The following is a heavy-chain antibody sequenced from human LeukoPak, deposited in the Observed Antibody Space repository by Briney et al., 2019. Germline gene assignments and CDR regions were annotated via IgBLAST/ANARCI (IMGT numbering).Heavy chain of an antibody. CDR2: ISYDGKKD. J-gene: IGHJ5*02. Sequence: PGGSLRLSCAASGFTFSGSPMHWVRQAPGKGLEWVALISYDGKKDFYTDSVKGRFTISRDDSKNTVFPQMDSLRADDTAMYFCARDADPAARGWLDPWGQGTLVTVSS. V-gene: IGHV3-30*04. CDR3: ARDADPAARGWLDP. D-gene: IGHD3-10*01. CDR1: GFTFSGSP.